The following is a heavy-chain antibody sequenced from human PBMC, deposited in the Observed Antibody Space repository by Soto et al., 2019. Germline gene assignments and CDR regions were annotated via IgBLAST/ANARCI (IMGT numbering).Heavy chain of an antibody. J-gene: IGHJ5*02. CDR2: IYHSGST. CDR1: GGSISSGGYS. Sequence: LCGGSISSGGYSGSWIRQPPGKGLEWIGYIYHSGSTYYNPSLKSRVTISVDRSKNQFSLKLSSVTAADTAVYYCARVPSPWGQGTLVTVSS. CDR3: ARVPSP. V-gene: IGHV4-30-2*01.